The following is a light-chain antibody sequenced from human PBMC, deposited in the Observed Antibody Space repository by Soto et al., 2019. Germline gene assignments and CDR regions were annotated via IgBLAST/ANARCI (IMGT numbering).Light chain of an antibody. CDR1: QSVSSTY. Sequence: IVLTQSPCTLSLSPGERATLSCRASQSVSSTYLIWYQQKPGQAPRLLIYGASSRATGVPDRFSGGGSGTDFTPTISRREPAEFAVYYCRHFVNALTWTFGQGTKVDIK. CDR2: GAS. CDR3: RHFVNALTWT. V-gene: IGKV3-20*01. J-gene: IGKJ1*01.